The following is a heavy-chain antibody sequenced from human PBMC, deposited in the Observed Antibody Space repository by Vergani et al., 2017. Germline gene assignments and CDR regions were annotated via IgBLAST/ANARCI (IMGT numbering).Heavy chain of an antibody. J-gene: IGHJ4*02. D-gene: IGHD3-10*01. CDR1: GGSFSTGGQS. V-gene: IGHV4-61*10. Sequence: QVQLQESGPGLVKPSQTLSLTCTVSGGSFSTGGQSWTWLRQSAGKGLEWIGYVSFRGDTLYDPSVKGRMTISLNTSSNQFSLYLTSVTAADTAVYYCARSRIYYGAGSPDYWGQGTLVTVSS. CDR2: VSFRGDT. CDR3: ARSRIYYGAGSPDY.